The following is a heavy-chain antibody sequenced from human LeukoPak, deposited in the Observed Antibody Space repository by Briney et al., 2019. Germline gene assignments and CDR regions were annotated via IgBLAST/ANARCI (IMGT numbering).Heavy chain of an antibody. CDR2: IYRSGST. CDR3: ARVGAYSSSAKTNYYYYMEV. Sequence: PSETLTLTCTVSGYSISSGYYWGWIRQPPGKGLEWIGSIYRSGSTYYNPSLKSRVTISVDTSKNQFSLKLSSVTAADTAVYYCARVGAYSSSAKTNYYYYMEVWGKGTTVTVSS. CDR1: GYSISSGYY. V-gene: IGHV4-38-2*02. J-gene: IGHJ6*03. D-gene: IGHD6-13*01.